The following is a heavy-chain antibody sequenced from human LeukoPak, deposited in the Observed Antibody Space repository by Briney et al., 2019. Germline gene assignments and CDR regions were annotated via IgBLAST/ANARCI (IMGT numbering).Heavy chain of an antibody. V-gene: IGHV1-2*02. CDR3: ARLARSGSYFSTFDY. J-gene: IGHJ4*02. Sequence: ASVKVSCKPSGYTFIGYYMHWVRQAPGQGLEWMGWINPNSGGTNYAQQLQGRVTMIREKSNSTAHMELGRLRSDDTAAYYCARLARSGSYFSTFDYWGQGTLVTVSS. CDR1: GYTFIGYY. D-gene: IGHD3-10*01. CDR2: INPNSGGT.